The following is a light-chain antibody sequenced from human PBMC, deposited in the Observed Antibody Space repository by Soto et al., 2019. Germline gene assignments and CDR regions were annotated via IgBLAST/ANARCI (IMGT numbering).Light chain of an antibody. V-gene: IGLV2-8*01. Sequence: QSVLTQPPSASGSPGRSVTISCTETSSDVGGYDYVSWFQQHPGKAPKLIIYEVTKRPSGVPDRFSASKSGNTASLTVSGLQAEDEADYYCSSFVAGNNYWVFGGGTKLTVL. J-gene: IGLJ3*02. CDR3: SSFVAGNNYWV. CDR1: SSDVGGYDY. CDR2: EVT.